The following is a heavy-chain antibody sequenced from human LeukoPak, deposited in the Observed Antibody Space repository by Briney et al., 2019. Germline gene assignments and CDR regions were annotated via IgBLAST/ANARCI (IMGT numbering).Heavy chain of an antibody. Sequence: ASVKVSCKASGGTFRSYAISWVRQAPGQGLEWMGGIIPIFGTPNYAQNSQGRVTITADESTSTVYMELSSLRSEDTAVYYCARYEGYCSSISCYRYFQHWGQGTLVTVSS. CDR3: ARYEGYCSSISCYRYFQH. D-gene: IGHD2-2*02. V-gene: IGHV1-69*01. CDR2: IIPIFGTP. CDR1: GGTFRSYA. J-gene: IGHJ1*01.